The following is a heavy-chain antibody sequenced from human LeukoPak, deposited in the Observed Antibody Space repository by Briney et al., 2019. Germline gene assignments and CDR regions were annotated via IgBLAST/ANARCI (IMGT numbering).Heavy chain of an antibody. CDR2: IIPIFGTA. CDR3: GRKAGDCGGGSCYSIDY. V-gene: IGHV1-69*05. CDR1: GGSFSSEA. D-gene: IGHD2-15*01. J-gene: IGHJ4*02. Sequence: ASVKLSCKAFGGSFSSEAISWVRQAPGQGLEWMGGIIPIFGTANYAQKFQGRVTITTDESTGTAYMEVSNLRSEDTAVYYCGRKAGDCGGGSCYSIDYWGQGTLVTVSS.